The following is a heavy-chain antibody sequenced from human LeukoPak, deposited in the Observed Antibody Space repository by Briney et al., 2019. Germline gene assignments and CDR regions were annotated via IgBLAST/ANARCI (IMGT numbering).Heavy chain of an antibody. Sequence: GGSLRLSCAASGFTFSSYWMSWVRQAPGKGLEWVANIKQDGSEKYYVDSVKGRFTISRDNAKDSLYLQMNSLRAEDTAVYYCARGGDYGDYGYWGQGTLVTVSS. V-gene: IGHV3-7*03. D-gene: IGHD4-17*01. CDR3: ARGGDYGDYGY. CDR1: GFTFSSYW. CDR2: IKQDGSEK. J-gene: IGHJ4*02.